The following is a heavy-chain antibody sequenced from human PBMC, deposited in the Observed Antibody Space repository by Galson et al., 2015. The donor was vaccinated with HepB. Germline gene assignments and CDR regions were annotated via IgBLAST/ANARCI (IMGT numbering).Heavy chain of an antibody. D-gene: IGHD7-27*01. V-gene: IGHV3-48*02. Sequence: SLRLSCAASGFTFSSYSMNWVRQAPGKGLEWVSYISSSSSTIYYADSVKGRFTISRDNAKNSLYLQMNSLRDEDTAVYYCARAGDRQLGYRVHNYYGMDVWGQGTTVTVSS. J-gene: IGHJ6*02. CDR3: ARAGDRQLGYRVHNYYGMDV. CDR2: ISSSSSTI. CDR1: GFTFSSYS.